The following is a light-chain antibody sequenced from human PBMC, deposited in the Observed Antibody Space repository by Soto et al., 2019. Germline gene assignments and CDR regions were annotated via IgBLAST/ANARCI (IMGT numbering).Light chain of an antibody. CDR2: EVT. CDR1: SSDIGAYNH. CDR3: SAYTLSDTWV. V-gene: IGLV2-14*01. Sequence: QSALTQPASVSGSPGQSITISCTGTSSDIGAYNHVSWYQQYPGKAPTLMIYEVTNRPSGVSSRFSGSKSGYTASLTISRRHAEDEGDYSCSAYTLSDTWVCVGATKVTVL. J-gene: IGLJ3*02.